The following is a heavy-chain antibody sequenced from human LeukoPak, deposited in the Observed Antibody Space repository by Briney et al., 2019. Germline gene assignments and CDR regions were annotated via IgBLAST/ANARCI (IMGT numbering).Heavy chain of an antibody. CDR2: INSGGSTL. CDR3: ARIHNLGILAHFDY. V-gene: IGHV3-48*03. Sequence: PGGSLRLSCAASGFTFSSYEMNWVRQAPGKGLEWASYINSGGSTLYYADSVKGRFTISRDNAKNSLYLQMNSLRAEDTAVYYCARIHNLGILAHFDYWGQGTLVTVSS. D-gene: IGHD1-1*01. CDR1: GFTFSSYE. J-gene: IGHJ4*02.